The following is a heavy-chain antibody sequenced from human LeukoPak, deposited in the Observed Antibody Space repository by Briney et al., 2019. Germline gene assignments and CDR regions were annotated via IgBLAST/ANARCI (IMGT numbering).Heavy chain of an antibody. J-gene: IGHJ4*02. CDR2: IYHSGST. CDR3: ASQAYYYDSSGYYETPYYFDY. V-gene: IGHV4-30-2*01. D-gene: IGHD3-22*01. CDR1: GGSISSGGYY. Sequence: SETLSLTCTVSGGSISSGGYYWSWIRQPPGKGLEWIGYIYHSGSTYYNPSLKSRVTISVDTSKNQFSLKLSSVTAADTAVYYCASQAYYYDSSGYYETPYYFDYWGQGTLVTVSS.